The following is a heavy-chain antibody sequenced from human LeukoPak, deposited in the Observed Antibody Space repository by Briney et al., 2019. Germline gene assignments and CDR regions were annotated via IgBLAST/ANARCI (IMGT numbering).Heavy chain of an antibody. Sequence: GGSLRLSCAASGFTFSSYSMNWVRQAPGKGLEWVSSISSSSSYIYYADSVKGRFTISRDNAKSSLYLQMNSLRAEDTAVYYCARDLIGVVMIFDYWGQGTLVTVSS. CDR3: ARDLIGVVMIFDY. V-gene: IGHV3-21*01. J-gene: IGHJ4*02. CDR1: GFTFSSYS. D-gene: IGHD3-3*01. CDR2: ISSSSSYI.